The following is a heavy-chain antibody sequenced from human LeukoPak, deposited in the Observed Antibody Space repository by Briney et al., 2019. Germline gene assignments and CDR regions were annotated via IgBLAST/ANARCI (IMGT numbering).Heavy chain of an antibody. CDR1: GFTFGDYA. CDR3: TLIAARPSDY. CDR2: IRSKAYGGTT. V-gene: IGHV3-49*03. J-gene: IGHJ4*02. Sequence: GGPLRLSCTASGFTFGDYAMSWFRKAPGKGLEWVGFIRSKAYGGTTEYAASVKGRFTISRDDSKSIAYLQMNSLKTEDTAVYYCTLIAARPSDYWGQGTLVTVSS. D-gene: IGHD6-6*01.